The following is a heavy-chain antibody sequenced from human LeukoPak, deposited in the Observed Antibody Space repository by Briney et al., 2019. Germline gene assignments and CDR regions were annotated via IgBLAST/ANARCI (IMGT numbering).Heavy chain of an antibody. CDR1: EFIFSSYG. CDR3: ARDRAVYSDSRGYYPDAFDI. V-gene: IGHV3-33*01. Sequence: GRSLRLSCEASEFIFSSYGMHWVRQARGKGLEGVAAIWEDGSEKYYGDSVRGRFTISRDNAKNSLYLQMNSLRAEDTAMYYCARDRAVYSDSRGYYPDAFDIWGQGTMVTVSS. D-gene: IGHD3-22*01. J-gene: IGHJ3*02. CDR2: IWEDGSEK.